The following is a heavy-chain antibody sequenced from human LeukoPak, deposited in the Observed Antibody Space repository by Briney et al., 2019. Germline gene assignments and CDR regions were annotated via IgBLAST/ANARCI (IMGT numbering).Heavy chain of an antibody. J-gene: IGHJ4*02. D-gene: IGHD3-3*01. CDR2: IYYSGST. CDR1: GGSISSSIYY. Sequence: SETLSLTCTVSGGSISSSIYYWGWIRQPPGKGLEWIGSIYYSGSTYYNPSFKSRVTMSVDTSKNHFSLKLGSVTAADTAVYYCARRKYDFWSGYYDLDYWGQGTLVTVSS. CDR3: ARRKYDFWSGYYDLDY. V-gene: IGHV4-39*02.